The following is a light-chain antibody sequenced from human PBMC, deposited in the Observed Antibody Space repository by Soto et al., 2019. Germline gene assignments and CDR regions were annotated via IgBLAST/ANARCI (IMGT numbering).Light chain of an antibody. V-gene: IGKV3-15*01. CDR2: GAS. CDR3: QQYNNWPPDRT. CDR1: QSVSSN. Sequence: EIVMTQSPATLSVSPGERATLSCRASQSVSSNLAWYQQKPGQAPGLIIYGASTRATGIPARFSGSGSGTEFTFTISSLQSEDFAIYFCQQYNNWPPDRTFGQGTKVEIK. J-gene: IGKJ1*01.